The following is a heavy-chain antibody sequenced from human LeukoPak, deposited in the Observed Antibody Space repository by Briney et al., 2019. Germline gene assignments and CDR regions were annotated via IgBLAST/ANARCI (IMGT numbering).Heavy chain of an antibody. CDR1: GFSFSSYN. CDR3: ARDPYSGTYGDTYYYYMDV. D-gene: IGHD1-26*01. CDR2: ITSSSTYT. V-gene: IGHV3-21*01. J-gene: IGHJ6*03. Sequence: PGGSLRLSCAASGFSFSSYNMNWVRQTPGKGLEWVSSITSSSTYTFYADSVKGRFTISRGNARNSLYLQMNSLRAEDTAVYYCARDPYSGTYGDTYYYYMDVRGKGTTVTISS.